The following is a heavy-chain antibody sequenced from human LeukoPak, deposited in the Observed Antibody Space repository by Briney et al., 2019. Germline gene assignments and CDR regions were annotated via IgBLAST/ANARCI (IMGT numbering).Heavy chain of an antibody. CDR3: ATDKRIAAAGTNYYYGMDV. V-gene: IGHV1-24*01. CDR2: FDPEDGET. D-gene: IGHD6-13*01. CDR1: GYTLTELS. J-gene: IGHJ6*02. Sequence: ASVKVSCKVSGYTLTELSMHWVRQAPGKGLEWMGGFDPEDGETIYAQKFQGRVTMTEDTSTDTAYMELSSLRSEDTAVYYCATDKRIAAAGTNYYYGMDVWGQGTTVTVSS.